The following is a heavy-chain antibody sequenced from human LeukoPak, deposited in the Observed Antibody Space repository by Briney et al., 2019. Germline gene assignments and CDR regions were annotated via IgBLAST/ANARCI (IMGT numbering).Heavy chain of an antibody. CDR3: AREDPRTKVPEGMDV. Sequence: SETLSVTCTVSGGSISHYYWSWIRQPPGKGLEWIGYIYYSGTTNYYPSLKSRVTISVDTSKNQFSLKLNSVTAADTAVYYCAREDPRTKVPEGMDVWGQGTTVTVSS. V-gene: IGHV4-59*01. J-gene: IGHJ6*02. CDR1: GGSISHYY. D-gene: IGHD4/OR15-4a*01. CDR2: IYYSGTT.